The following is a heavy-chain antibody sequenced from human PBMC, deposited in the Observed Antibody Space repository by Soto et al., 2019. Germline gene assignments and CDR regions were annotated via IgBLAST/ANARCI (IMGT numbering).Heavy chain of an antibody. D-gene: IGHD6-13*01. CDR3: ARDQAAAAYFDY. V-gene: IGHV1-46*03. Sequence: ASVKVSCKASGYTFTSYYMHWVRQAPGQGLEWMGIINPSGGSTSYAQKFRGRVTMTRDTSTSTVYMGLSSLRSEDTAVYYCARDQAAAAYFDYWGQGTLVTVSS. CDR2: INPSGGST. CDR1: GYTFTSYY. J-gene: IGHJ4*02.